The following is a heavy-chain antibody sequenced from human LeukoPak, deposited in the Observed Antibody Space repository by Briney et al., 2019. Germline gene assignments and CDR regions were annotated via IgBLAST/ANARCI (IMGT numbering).Heavy chain of an antibody. CDR1: GFTFSSYE. V-gene: IGHV3-48*03. Sequence: GGSLRLSCAASGFTFSSYEMNWVRQAPGKGLEWVSYISSSGSTIYYADSVKGRFTISRDNAKNSLYLQMNSLRAEDTAVYYCASMTGYSSGWPDYWGQGTLVAVSS. CDR3: ASMTGYSSGWPDY. CDR2: ISSSGSTI. J-gene: IGHJ4*02. D-gene: IGHD6-19*01.